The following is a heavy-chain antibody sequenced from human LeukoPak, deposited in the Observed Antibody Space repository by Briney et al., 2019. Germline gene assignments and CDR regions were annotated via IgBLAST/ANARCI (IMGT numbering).Heavy chain of an antibody. CDR3: ARTVAGHFDY. CDR1: GFTFSDYY. Sequence: GGSLRLSCAASGFTFSDYYMSWIRQAPGKGLEWVSYISSSGSTIFYADSVKGRFTISRDNSKNTLYLHVNSLRPEDTAVYYCARTVAGHFDYWGQGTLVTVSS. J-gene: IGHJ4*02. D-gene: IGHD6-19*01. V-gene: IGHV3-11*04. CDR2: ISSSGSTI.